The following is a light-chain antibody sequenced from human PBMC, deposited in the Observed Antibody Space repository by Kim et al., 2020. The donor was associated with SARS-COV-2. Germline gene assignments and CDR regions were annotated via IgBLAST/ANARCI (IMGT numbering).Light chain of an antibody. CDR1: SSGVGDYND. CDR2: DVS. Sequence: GQSVTISCTGTSSGVGDYNDVSWCQHKPGRDPKLMIYDVSKRPTGVPDRFSGSKSGSQASLTISGLQAEDEADYYCCSYAGSYTLIFGGGTKLTVL. CDR3: CSYAGSYTLI. J-gene: IGLJ2*01. V-gene: IGLV2-11*01.